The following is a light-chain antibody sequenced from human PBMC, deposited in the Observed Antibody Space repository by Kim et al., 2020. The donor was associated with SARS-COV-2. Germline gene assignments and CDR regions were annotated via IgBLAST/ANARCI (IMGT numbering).Light chain of an antibody. J-gene: IGLJ1*01. CDR2: GNT. CDR1: SSNIGTVYD. Sequence: TVTNSCTGSSSNIGTVYDVHWYQHLPGIAPKLLIFGNTNRPSGVPDRFSGSKSGTSASLAITGLQAEDEADYYCQSFDSSLSTYVFGSGTKVTVL. V-gene: IGLV1-40*01. CDR3: QSFDSSLSTYV.